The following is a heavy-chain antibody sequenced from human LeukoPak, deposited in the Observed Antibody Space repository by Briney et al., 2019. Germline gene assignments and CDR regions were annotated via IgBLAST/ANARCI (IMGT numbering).Heavy chain of an antibody. CDR1: EFTFSSYS. Sequence: NPGGSLRLSCAASEFTFSSYSMNWVRQAPGKGLEWVSSISSSGGNTYYADSLRGRFTISRDNAKNSLYLQMNSLRDEDTAVYYCARGGYHPYALDIWGQGTMVTASS. CDR3: ARGGYHPYALDI. V-gene: IGHV3-21*01. D-gene: IGHD3-22*01. CDR2: ISSSGGNT. J-gene: IGHJ3*02.